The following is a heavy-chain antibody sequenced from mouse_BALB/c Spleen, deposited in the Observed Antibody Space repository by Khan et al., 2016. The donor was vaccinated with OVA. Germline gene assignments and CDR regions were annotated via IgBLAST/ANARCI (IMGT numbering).Heavy chain of an antibody. CDR1: GYIFTSYW. D-gene: IGHD1-1*01. CDR2: IYPGTGST. J-gene: IGHJ3*01. V-gene: IGHV1S132*01. CDR3: AREDGITSAWFAY. Sequence: QVQLQQPGAELVRPGASVKLSCKTSGYIFTSYWIHWVKQRSGQGLEWIARIYPGTGSTYYNELFKVKATLTADKSSGTAYMQLSSLKSEDSAVYFCAREDGITSAWFAYWGQGTLVTVS.